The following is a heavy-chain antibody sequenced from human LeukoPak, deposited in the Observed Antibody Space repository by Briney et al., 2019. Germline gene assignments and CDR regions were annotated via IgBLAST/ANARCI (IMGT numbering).Heavy chain of an antibody. V-gene: IGHV3-21*05. CDR3: ARGYYGMDV. CDR1: GYPFSSYS. CDR2: ISVSGGVR. Sequence: PGGSLRLSCVASGYPFSSYSMNWIRQAPGKGLEWVSYISVSGGVRSYADSVKGRFTISRDNAQNSLFLQMNSLRAEDTAVYYCARGYYGMDVWGQGTTVTVSS. J-gene: IGHJ6*02.